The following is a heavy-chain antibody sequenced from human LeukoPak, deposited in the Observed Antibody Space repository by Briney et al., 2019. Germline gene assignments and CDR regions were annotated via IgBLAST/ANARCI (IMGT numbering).Heavy chain of an antibody. D-gene: IGHD2-2*01. CDR1: GFAFDEHG. Sequence: GGSLRLSCTASGFAFDEHGMSWVRQVPGKGLEWCSGINWSGGSTGYADPLRGRFTISRDNAKNSLYLQMDSLRAEDTALYYCARAPITSPFYFDSWGQGTLVTVSS. J-gene: IGHJ4*02. CDR2: INWSGGST. CDR3: ARAPITSPFYFDS. V-gene: IGHV3-20*04.